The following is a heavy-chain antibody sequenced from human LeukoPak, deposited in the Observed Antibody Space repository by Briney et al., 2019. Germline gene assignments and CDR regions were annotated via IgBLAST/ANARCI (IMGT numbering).Heavy chain of an antibody. Sequence: ASVKVSCKASGYTFTGYYMHWVRQAPGQGLEWMGWINPNSGGTNYAQKFQGRVTMTRDTSISTAYMELSRLRSDHTALYYGAKDLENGGKISVFDFGGQGTMVTFSS. V-gene: IGHV1-2*02. J-gene: IGHJ3*01. D-gene: IGHD3-16*01. CDR1: GYTFTGYY. CDR2: INPNSGGT. CDR3: AKDLENGGKISVFDF.